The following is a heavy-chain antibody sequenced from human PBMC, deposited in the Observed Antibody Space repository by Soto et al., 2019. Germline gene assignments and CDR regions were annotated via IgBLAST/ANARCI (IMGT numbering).Heavy chain of an antibody. CDR3: AREGLTGTIGLYYSDGMDV. CDR2: IYYSGST. J-gene: IGHJ6*02. V-gene: IGHV4-59*01. Sequence: QVQLQESGPGLVKPSETLSLTCTVSGGSISSYYWSWIRQPPGKGLEWIGHIYYSGSTNYNPSLESRVTISVDTSKNQFSLKLSSVTAADTAVYYCAREGLTGTIGLYYSDGMDVWGSGTTVTVSS. CDR1: GGSISSYY. D-gene: IGHD1-7*01.